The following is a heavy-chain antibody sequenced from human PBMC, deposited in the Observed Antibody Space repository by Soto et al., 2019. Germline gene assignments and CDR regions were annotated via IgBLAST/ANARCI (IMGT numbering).Heavy chain of an antibody. CDR3: ASAAREYYYYGMDV. Sequence: EVQLLESGGGLVQPGGSLRLSCAASGFTFSSYAMSWVRQAPGKGLEWVSGISGSGGSTYYADSVKGRFTISRDNTNNTLFLQMISRIAEDTAVYYCASAAREYYYYGMDVWGQGTTVTVSS. CDR1: GFTFSSYA. V-gene: IGHV3-23*01. CDR2: ISGSGGST. J-gene: IGHJ6*02.